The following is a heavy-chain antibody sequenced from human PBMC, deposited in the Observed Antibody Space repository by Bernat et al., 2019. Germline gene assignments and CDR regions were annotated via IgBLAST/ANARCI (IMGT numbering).Heavy chain of an antibody. D-gene: IGHD4-17*01. J-gene: IGHJ5*02. CDR1: GGSISSYY. CDR2: IYYSGST. V-gene: IGHV4-59*01. CDR3: ARSDYGDPFGRFDP. Sequence: QVQLQESGPGLVKSSETLSLTCTVSGGSISSYYWSWIRQPPGKGLEWIGYIYYSGSTNYNPSLKSRVTISVDTSKNQFSLKLSSVTAADTAVYYCARSDYGDPFGRFDPWGQGTLVTVSS.